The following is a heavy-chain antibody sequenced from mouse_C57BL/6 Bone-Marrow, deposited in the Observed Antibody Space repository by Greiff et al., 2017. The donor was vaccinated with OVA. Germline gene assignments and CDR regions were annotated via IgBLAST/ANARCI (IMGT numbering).Heavy chain of an antibody. D-gene: IGHD1-1*01. Sequence: QVQLKESGPGLVQPSQSLSITCTVSGFSLTSYGVHWVRQSPGKGLEWLGVIWSGGSTDYNAAFISRLSISKDNSKSQVFFKMNSLQADDTAIYYCARDYGGSYLAWCAYWGQGTLVTVSA. CDR2: IWSGGST. CDR3: ARDYGGSYLAWCAY. J-gene: IGHJ3*01. V-gene: IGHV2-2*01. CDR1: GFSLTSYG.